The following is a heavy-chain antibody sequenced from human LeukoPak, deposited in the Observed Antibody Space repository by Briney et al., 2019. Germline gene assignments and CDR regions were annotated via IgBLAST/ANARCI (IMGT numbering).Heavy chain of an antibody. V-gene: IGHV4-61*02. D-gene: IGHD2-2*01. CDR3: ARGAGAPAATILGCDY. J-gene: IGHJ4*02. CDR1: GGSLSSGSYY. CDR2: IYTSGST. Sequence: PSQTLSLTCTVSGGSLSSGSYYWSWIRQPAGKGLEWIGRIYTSGSTNYNPSLKSRVTISVDTSKNQFSLKLSSVTAADTAVYYCARGAGAPAATILGCDYWGQGTLVTVSS.